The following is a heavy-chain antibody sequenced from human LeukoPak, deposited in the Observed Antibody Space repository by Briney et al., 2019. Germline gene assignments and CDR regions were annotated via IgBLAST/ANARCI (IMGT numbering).Heavy chain of an antibody. V-gene: IGHV4-39*01. Sequence: PSQTLSLTCSVSGDSITTSSYLWGWIRQPPGKGLEWIGSIYYSATTFYNPPLKSRLTTSVDTSKNQFSLKLSSVTAADTAVYFCARHQIVTRQFDFWGQGTLVSVSS. D-gene: IGHD1-26*01. CDR2: IYYSATT. CDR3: ARHQIVTRQFDF. J-gene: IGHJ4*02. CDR1: GDSITTSSYL.